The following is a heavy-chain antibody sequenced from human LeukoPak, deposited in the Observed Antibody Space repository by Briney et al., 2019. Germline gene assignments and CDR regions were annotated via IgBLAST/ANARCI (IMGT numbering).Heavy chain of an antibody. D-gene: IGHD6-19*01. J-gene: IGHJ3*02. Sequence: PGGSLRLSCAASGFTFSSYAMSWGRQAPGKGLERVSGISGSGSSTYYADSVKGRFTISREKSKNTLYLQMNSLRAEDTALYYCAKVDSSGWYPDDAFDMWGQGTMVTVSS. CDR2: ISGSGSST. CDR1: GFTFSSYA. V-gene: IGHV3-23*01. CDR3: AKVDSSGWYPDDAFDM.